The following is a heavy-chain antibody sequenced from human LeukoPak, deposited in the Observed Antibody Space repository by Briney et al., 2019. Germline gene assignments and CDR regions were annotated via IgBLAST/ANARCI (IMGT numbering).Heavy chain of an antibody. Sequence: SETLSLTCTVSGGSISSSSYYWGWIRQPPGKGLEWTGSIYYCGSTYYNPSLESRATISVDTSKNQFSLKLSSVTAADTAVYFCAREEGYYYESSGYIYIIDYWGEGTLVTVSS. J-gene: IGHJ4*02. CDR3: AREEGYYYESSGYIYIIDY. CDR2: IYYCGST. V-gene: IGHV4-39*07. CDR1: GGSISSSSYY. D-gene: IGHD3-22*01.